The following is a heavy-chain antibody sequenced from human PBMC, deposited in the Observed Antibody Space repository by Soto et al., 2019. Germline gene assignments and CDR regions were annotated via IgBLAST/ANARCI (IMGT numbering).Heavy chain of an antibody. D-gene: IGHD6-13*01. CDR3: ASIAAPGTTHFDF. J-gene: IGHJ4*02. CDR2: IYYSGNT. V-gene: IGHV4-39*01. CDR1: GGSIGSSSYY. Sequence: PSETLSLTCTVSGGSIGSSSYYWGWIRQSPGKGLEWIGNIYYSGNTFYNPSLQSRVAISVDTSKNQFYLHLSSVTAADTAIFYCASIAAPGTTHFDFWGRGPWSPSPQ.